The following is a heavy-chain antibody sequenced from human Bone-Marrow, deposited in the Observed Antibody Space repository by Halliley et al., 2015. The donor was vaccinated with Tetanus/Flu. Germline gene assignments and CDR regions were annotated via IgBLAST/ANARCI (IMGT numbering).Heavy chain of an antibody. V-gene: IGHV4-30-2*05. CDR2: IFHSGTS. D-gene: IGHD3-3*01. Sequence: IFHSGTSAYNPATRSRVTISIDKSRNQFSLNLRSLTAADTAVYFCARGPRHIDFWHGSFALDKWGQGIAVTVSS. CDR3: ARGPRHIDFWHGSFALDK. J-gene: IGHJ4*02.